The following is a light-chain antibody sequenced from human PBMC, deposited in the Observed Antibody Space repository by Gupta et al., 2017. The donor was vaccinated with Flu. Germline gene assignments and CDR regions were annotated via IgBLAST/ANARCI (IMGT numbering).Light chain of an antibody. CDR2: NNN. J-gene: IGLJ3*02. CDR3: ATWYDNRNGWV. Sequence: RVTISCSGSSSNIGSNNVNWYQQVPVTAPKLLIYNNNQRPSGVPDRFSGSKSGTSASLAISGLQAGDEGDYYCATWYDNRNGWVFGGGAKLTVL. V-gene: IGLV1-44*01. CDR1: SSNIGSNN.